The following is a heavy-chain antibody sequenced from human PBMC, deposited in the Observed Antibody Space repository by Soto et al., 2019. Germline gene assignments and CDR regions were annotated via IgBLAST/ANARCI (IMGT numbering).Heavy chain of an antibody. J-gene: IGHJ4*02. CDR3: AHRVLRTVFGLVTTTAIYFDF. D-gene: IGHD3-3*01. V-gene: IGHV2-5*02. Sequence: QITLNESGPTVVSPTETLTLTCSFSGFSLTTRGGGVRWIRQSPGKAPERLALIYWDDDKRYSPSLKSRLTITKDTSKSQVVLTVSDLDPTDTATYYCAHRVLRTVFGLVTTTAIYFDFWGQGTPVAVSS. CDR1: GFSLTTRGGG. CDR2: IYWDDDK.